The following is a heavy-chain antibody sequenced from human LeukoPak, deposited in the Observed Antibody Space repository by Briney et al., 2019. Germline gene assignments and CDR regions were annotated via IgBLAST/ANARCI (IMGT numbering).Heavy chain of an antibody. CDR2: ISAYNGNT. Sequence: GASVKVSCKASGYTFTSYGISWVRQAPGQGLEWMGWISAYNGNTTYAQKLQGRVTMTTDTSTSTAYMELRSLRSDDTAVYYCAREEAPRTYYYGSGSHSYCYYGMDVWGQGTTVTVSS. CDR3: AREEAPRTYYYGSGSHSYCYYGMDV. V-gene: IGHV1-18*01. CDR1: GYTFTSYG. D-gene: IGHD3-10*01. J-gene: IGHJ6*02.